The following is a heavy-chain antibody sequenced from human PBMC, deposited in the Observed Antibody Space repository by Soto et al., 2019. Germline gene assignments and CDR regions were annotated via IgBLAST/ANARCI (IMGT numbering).Heavy chain of an antibody. D-gene: IGHD3-3*01. CDR1: GFTFSSYA. V-gene: IGHV3-23*01. J-gene: IGHJ4*02. Sequence: PGGSLRLSCAASGFTFSSYAMSWVRQAPGKGLEWVSAISGSGGSTYYADSVKGRFTISRDNSKNTLYLQMNSLRAEDTAVYYCAKDSRGVGSGYYTFPLVVSTTFDYWGQGTLVTVSS. CDR2: ISGSGGST. CDR3: AKDSRGVGSGYYTFPLVVSTTFDY.